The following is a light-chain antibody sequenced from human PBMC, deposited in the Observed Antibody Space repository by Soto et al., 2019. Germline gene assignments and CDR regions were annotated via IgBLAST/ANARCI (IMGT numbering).Light chain of an antibody. V-gene: IGKV1-12*01. CDR2: AAF. CDR1: EDINSR. J-gene: IGKJ5*01. CDR3: QQADSLPIT. Sequence: DIQMTQSPSSVSASVGDRVTISCRASEDINSRLAWYQQKPGNAPKLLIYAAFILQSGVPSRFSGYGSGTDFTLSISSLQPEDFATYYCQQADSLPITFGQGTRLE.